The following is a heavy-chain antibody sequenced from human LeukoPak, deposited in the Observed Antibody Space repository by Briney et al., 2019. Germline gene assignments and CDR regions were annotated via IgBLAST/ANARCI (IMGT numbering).Heavy chain of an antibody. Sequence: GGSLRLSCAASGFAFRSYEMNWVRQAPGKGLEWVSSISSSGSTIYYTDSVKGRFTISRDNAKNSLSLQMNSLGAEDTAVYYCARNGDYDGRGFYYFFDSWGRGTLVTVSS. J-gene: IGHJ4*02. CDR2: ISSSGSTI. V-gene: IGHV3-48*03. CDR1: GFAFRSYE. D-gene: IGHD3-22*01. CDR3: ARNGDYDGRGFYYFFDS.